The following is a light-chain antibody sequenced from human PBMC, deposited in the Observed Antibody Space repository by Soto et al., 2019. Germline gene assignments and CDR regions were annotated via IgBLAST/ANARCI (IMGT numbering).Light chain of an antibody. CDR3: ASYTTSSTYV. J-gene: IGLJ1*01. Sequence: SALTKPASVSGSPGQSIAISCTGTSSDVGGYSYVSWYQQQPGKAPKLVISDVSNRPSGVSDRFSGSKSGNTASLTISGLQTEDEADYYCASYTTSSTYVVGTGTKVTVL. V-gene: IGLV2-14*01. CDR2: DVS. CDR1: SSDVGGYSY.